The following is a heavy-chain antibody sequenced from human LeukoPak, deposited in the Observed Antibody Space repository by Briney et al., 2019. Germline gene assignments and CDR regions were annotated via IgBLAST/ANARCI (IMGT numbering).Heavy chain of an antibody. D-gene: IGHD4-17*01. Sequence: GGSLRPSCIVSGLVFNDAWMSWVRQAPGKGLEWVGRITSGGATVYAAPVKGRFIISRDNSKGTFYLQMNSLKTDDTAMYYCTWMATVKTVDFWGQGTLVTVSS. V-gene: IGHV3-15*01. J-gene: IGHJ4*02. CDR3: TWMATVKTVDF. CDR1: GLVFNDAW. CDR2: ITSGGAT.